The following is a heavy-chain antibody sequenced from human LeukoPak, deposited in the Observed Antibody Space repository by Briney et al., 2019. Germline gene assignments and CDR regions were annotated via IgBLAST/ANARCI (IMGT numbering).Heavy chain of an antibody. CDR1: GVSISSSSYY. D-gene: IGHD2-15*01. J-gene: IGHJ3*02. CDR2: IYCSGST. V-gene: IGHV4-39*07. Sequence: SETLSLTCTVSGVSISSSSYYWGWIRQPPGKGLEWIGSIYCSGSTYYNPSLKGRITISVDTSENRFSLKLSSVTATDTAVYYCARDCSGGSCYGAFDIWGQGTMVTVSS. CDR3: ARDCSGGSCYGAFDI.